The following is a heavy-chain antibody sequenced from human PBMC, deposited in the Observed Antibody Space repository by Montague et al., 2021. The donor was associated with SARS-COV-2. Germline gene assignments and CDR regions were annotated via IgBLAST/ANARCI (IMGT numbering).Heavy chain of an antibody. CDR1: GDSITNTRYY. CDR2: IYTSGST. J-gene: IGHJ6*02. CDR3: ARDGSAVAGLPRSYGLDV. Sequence: TLSLTCNVSGDSITNTRYYWSWIRQPAGKGLEWIGRIYTSGSTNYNPSLKSRVTMSVDTSKSQFSLKLSSVTAADTAVYYCARDGSAVAGLPRSYGLDVWGQGTTVTVSS. V-gene: IGHV4-61*02. D-gene: IGHD6-19*01.